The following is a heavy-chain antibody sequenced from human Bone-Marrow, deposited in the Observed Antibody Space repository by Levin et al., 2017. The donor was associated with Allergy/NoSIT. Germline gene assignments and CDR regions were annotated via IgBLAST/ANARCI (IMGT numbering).Heavy chain of an antibody. CDR2: INADGNKV. J-gene: IGHJ4*02. CDR1: GFTFSNYW. CDR3: ARSNYGSLDS. Sequence: ASVKVSCVASGFTFSNYWMHWVRQAPGKGLVWVSRINADGNKVSYAGSLRGRVTISRDNAKNTLYLQVNSLRDEDTAVYYCARSNYGSLDSWGQGTLATVSS. V-gene: IGHV3-74*01. D-gene: IGHD4-17*01.